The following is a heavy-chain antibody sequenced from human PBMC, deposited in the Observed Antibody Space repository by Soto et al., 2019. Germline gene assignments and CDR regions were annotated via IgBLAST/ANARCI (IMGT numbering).Heavy chain of an antibody. CDR2: INEHGSET. CDR3: ATHSGFRKDY. J-gene: IGHJ4*02. Sequence: EVQLVESGGDLVQPGGSLRLSCAVSEFTFRNDWMTWVRQAPGKGLEWVANINEHGSETYYVDSVKGRFIISRDNAKSSLFLQMNSLRAEDTAVYYSATHSGFRKDYWGQGTLVTVSS. V-gene: IGHV3-7*02. D-gene: IGHD2-15*01. CDR1: EFTFRNDW.